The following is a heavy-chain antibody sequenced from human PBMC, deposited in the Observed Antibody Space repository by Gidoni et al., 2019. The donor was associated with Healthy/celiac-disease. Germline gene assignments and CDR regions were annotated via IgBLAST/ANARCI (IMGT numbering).Heavy chain of an antibody. CDR3: ARVAVAGTTRVAFDY. D-gene: IGHD6-19*01. J-gene: IGHJ4*02. Sequence: QVQLVESGGGVVQPGRSLRLSCAASGFTFSSYAMHWVRQAPGKGLEWVAVISYDGSNKYYADSVKGRFTISRDNSKNTLYLQMNSLRAEDTAVYYCARVAVAGTTRVAFDYWGQGTLVTVSS. CDR1: GFTFSSYA. CDR2: ISYDGSNK. V-gene: IGHV3-30-3*01.